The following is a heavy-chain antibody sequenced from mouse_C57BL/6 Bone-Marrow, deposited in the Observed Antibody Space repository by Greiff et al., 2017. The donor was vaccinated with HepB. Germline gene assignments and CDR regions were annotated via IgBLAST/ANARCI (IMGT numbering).Heavy chain of an antibody. CDR3: ARGSTHWYFDV. V-gene: IGHV1-76*01. CDR2: IYPGSGNT. CDR1: GYTFTDYY. J-gene: IGHJ1*03. Sequence: VKLQESGAELVRPGASVKLSCKASGYTFTDYYINWVKQRPGQGLEWIARIYPGSGNTYYNEKFKGKATLTAEKSSSTAYMQLSSLTSEDSAVYFCARGSTHWYFDVWGTGTTVTVSS. D-gene: IGHD1-1*01.